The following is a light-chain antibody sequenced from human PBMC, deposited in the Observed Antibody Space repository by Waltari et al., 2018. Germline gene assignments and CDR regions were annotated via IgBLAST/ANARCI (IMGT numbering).Light chain of an antibody. CDR2: AAS. V-gene: IGKV1-9*01. Sequence: DIQLTQSPSFLSASVGDRVTITCRATQGIISYLAWYQQKPGKVPKLLIYAASTLQSGVPSRFSGSGSGTEFTLTISSLQPEDSATYYCQQLNTYPFTFGGGTKVEIK. CDR3: QQLNTYPFT. CDR1: QGIISY. J-gene: IGKJ4*01.